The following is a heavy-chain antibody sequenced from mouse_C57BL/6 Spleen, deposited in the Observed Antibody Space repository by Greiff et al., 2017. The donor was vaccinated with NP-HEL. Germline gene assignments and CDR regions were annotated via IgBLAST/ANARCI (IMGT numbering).Heavy chain of an antibody. CDR2: ILPGSGST. Sequence: VQLQESGAELMMPGASVKLSCKATGYTFTGYWIEWVKQRPGHGLEWIGEILPGSGSTNNNEKFKGKATFTADTSFSTAYMQLSCLTTEGSAIYCCARGGTTVIEGAWFAYWDQGTLVTVSA. J-gene: IGHJ3*01. V-gene: IGHV1-9*01. CDR1: GYTFTGYW. CDR3: ARGGTTVIEGAWFAY. D-gene: IGHD1-1*01.